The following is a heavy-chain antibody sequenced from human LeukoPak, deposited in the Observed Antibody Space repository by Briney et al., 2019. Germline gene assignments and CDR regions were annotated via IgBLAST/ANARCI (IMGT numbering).Heavy chain of an antibody. V-gene: IGHV4-59*01. CDR3: ARDPRGATGRGNIFDY. CDR2: IYYSGST. D-gene: IGHD6-13*01. J-gene: IGHJ4*02. Sequence: SETLSLTCTVSGGSISSYYWSWIRQPPGKGLEWIGYIYYSGSTNYNPSLKSRVTISVDTSKNQFSLKLSSVTAADTAVYYCARDPRGATGRGNIFDYWGQGTLVTVSS. CDR1: GGSISSYY.